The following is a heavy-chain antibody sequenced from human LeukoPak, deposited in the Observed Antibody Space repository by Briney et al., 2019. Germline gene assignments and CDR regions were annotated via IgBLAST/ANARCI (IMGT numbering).Heavy chain of an antibody. CDR2: ISGDGGST. CDR1: GFTFDDYA. D-gene: IGHD3-22*01. Sequence: GGSLRLSCAASGFTFDDYAMHWVRQAPGKGLEWVSLISGDGGSTYYGDSVKGRFTISRDNSKNSLYLQMNSLGTEDTALYYCATDSSGYYYVFQHWGQGTLVTVSS. J-gene: IGHJ1*01. CDR3: ATDSSGYYYVFQH. V-gene: IGHV3-43*02.